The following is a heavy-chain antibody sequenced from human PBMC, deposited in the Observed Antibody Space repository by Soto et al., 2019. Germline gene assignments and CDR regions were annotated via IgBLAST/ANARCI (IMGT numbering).Heavy chain of an antibody. Sequence: QVQLVQSGGEVKQPGASVKVSCKTSGYTFSNYGISWVRQAPGQGLEWVGWISGYNGNTKHAQNVQCIVTLTTDTSTSTAYMELRSLTSDDTAVYYCARDRDTSGWYRSNYWGQGTLVSVSS. J-gene: IGHJ4*02. CDR2: ISGYNGNT. CDR1: GYTFSNYG. V-gene: IGHV1-18*01. D-gene: IGHD6-19*01. CDR3: ARDRDTSGWYRSNY.